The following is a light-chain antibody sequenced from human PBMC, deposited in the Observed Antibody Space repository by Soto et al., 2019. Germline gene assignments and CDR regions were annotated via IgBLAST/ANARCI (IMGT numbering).Light chain of an antibody. CDR1: SSDIGGYNY. CDR2: DVS. V-gene: IGLV2-14*03. Sequence: QSALTQPASVSGSPGQSITISCTGSSSDIGGYNYVSWYQQHPGKAPQLMIYDVSYRPSGISDRFSGSKSGNTASLTISGLQPKDEADYYCSSYGASSTLFGGGTEVTVL. CDR3: SSYGASSTL. J-gene: IGLJ3*02.